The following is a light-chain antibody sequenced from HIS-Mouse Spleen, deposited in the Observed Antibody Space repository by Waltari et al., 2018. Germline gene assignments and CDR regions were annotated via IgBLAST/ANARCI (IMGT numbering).Light chain of an antibody. CDR3: CSYAGSSTYWV. CDR1: SSDVGSYNL. V-gene: IGLV2-23*01. CDR2: EGS. J-gene: IGLJ3*02. Sequence: QSALTQPASVSGSPGQPTTISCPGTSSDVGSYNLVSWYQQHPGKAPKLMIYEGSKRPSGVSNRFSGSKSGNTASLTISGLQAEDEADYYCCSYAGSSTYWVFGGGTKLTVL.